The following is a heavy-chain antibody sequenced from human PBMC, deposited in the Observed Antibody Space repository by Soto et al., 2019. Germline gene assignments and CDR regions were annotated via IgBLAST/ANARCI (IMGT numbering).Heavy chain of an antibody. J-gene: IGHJ6*03. Sequence: EVQLVESGGGLVQPGGSLRLSCAASGFTFSSYWMHWVRQAPGKGLVWVSRINSDGSSTSYADSVKGRFTISRDNAKNTLYLQMNSVRAEDTAVYYCARERRMKTYCSGGSCYSQYYYYYYYMDVWGKGTTVTVSS. D-gene: IGHD2-15*01. CDR3: ARERRMKTYCSGGSCYSQYYYYYYYMDV. V-gene: IGHV3-74*01. CDR1: GFTFSSYW. CDR2: INSDGSST.